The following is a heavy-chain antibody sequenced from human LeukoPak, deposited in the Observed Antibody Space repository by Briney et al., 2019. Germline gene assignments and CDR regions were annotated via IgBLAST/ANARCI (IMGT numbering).Heavy chain of an antibody. D-gene: IGHD6-19*01. CDR1: GGSISSYY. CDR3: ARFSGWAYDFDY. V-gene: IGHV4-59*01. CDR2: IYYSGST. J-gene: IGHJ4*02. Sequence: SETLSLTCTVSGGSISSYYWSWIRQPPGKGLEWIGYIYYSGSTNYNPSLKSRVTISLDTSKNQFSLKLSSVTAADTAVYYCARFSGWAYDFDYWGQGALVTVSS.